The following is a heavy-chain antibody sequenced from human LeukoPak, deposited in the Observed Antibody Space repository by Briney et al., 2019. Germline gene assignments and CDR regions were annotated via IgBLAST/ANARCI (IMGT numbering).Heavy chain of an antibody. V-gene: IGHV1-18*01. CDR1: GYTFTSYG. CDR2: TSAYNSNT. Sequence: ASVKVSCKASGYTFTSYGIRWVRQAPGQGLEWMGWTSAYNSNTNYAQKLQGRVTMTTDTSTSTAYMELRSLRSDDTAVCYCARDGSGSYHSNFDYWGQGTLVTVSS. D-gene: IGHD1-26*01. CDR3: ARDGSGSYHSNFDY. J-gene: IGHJ4*02.